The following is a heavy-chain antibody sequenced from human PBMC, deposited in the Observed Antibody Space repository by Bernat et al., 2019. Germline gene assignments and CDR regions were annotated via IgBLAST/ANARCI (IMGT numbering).Heavy chain of an antibody. V-gene: IGHV3-74*03. J-gene: IGHJ4*02. CDR2: VDTYGSTT. CDR1: GFPFSKYW. Sequence: EVQLVESGGGLVQPGGSLRLSCAASGFPFSKYWMHWVRQAPGKGLVWVSGVDTYGSTTTYADSRKGRLTISRDNAKNTLYLQVNSLRAEDTAVYYWASLCSHSNGCYDYWGQGILVTVSS. CDR3: ASLCSHSNGCYDY. D-gene: IGHD4/OR15-4a*01.